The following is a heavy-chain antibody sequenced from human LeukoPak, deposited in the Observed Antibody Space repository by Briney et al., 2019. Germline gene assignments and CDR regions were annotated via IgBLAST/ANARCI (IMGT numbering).Heavy chain of an antibody. CDR3: AREVSEGFDF. J-gene: IGHJ4*02. D-gene: IGHD3-22*01. CDR2: FGTRSTSI. Sequence: GRSLRLSCTASGFTFSGYSMNWIRQAPGKGLEWVPSFGTRSTSIYHAGSVKGRFAISRGNAKNSLYLQMNSLRAEDTALYYCAREVSEGFDFWGQGTLVTVSS. V-gene: IGHV3-21*01. CDR1: GFTFSGYS.